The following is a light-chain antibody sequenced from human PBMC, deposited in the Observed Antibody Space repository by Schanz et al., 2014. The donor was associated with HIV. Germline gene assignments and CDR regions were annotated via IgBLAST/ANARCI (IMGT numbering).Light chain of an antibody. CDR3: QQYYSTLIT. V-gene: IGKV1-9*01. CDR2: AAS. Sequence: DIQLTQSPTSLSASVGDRVTIACRASQAITSHLAWYRQKPGKAPELLIYAASTLQSGVPSRFSGSGSGTHFTLTISGLQPEDVAVYYCQQYYSTLITFGQGTRLEIK. CDR1: QAITSH. J-gene: IGKJ5*01.